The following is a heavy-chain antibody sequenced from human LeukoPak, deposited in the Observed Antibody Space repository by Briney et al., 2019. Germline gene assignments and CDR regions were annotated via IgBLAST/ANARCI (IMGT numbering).Heavy chain of an antibody. CDR1: GGSISSYY. CDR2: IYYSGST. Sequence: SETLSLTCTVSGGSISSYYWSWIRQPPGKGLEWIGYIYYSGSTNYNPSLKSRVTISVDTSKNQFSLKLSSVTAVDTAVYYCAREGYGDSPSYYFDYWGQGTLVTVSS. CDR3: AREGYGDSPSYYFDY. J-gene: IGHJ4*02. V-gene: IGHV4-59*01. D-gene: IGHD4-17*01.